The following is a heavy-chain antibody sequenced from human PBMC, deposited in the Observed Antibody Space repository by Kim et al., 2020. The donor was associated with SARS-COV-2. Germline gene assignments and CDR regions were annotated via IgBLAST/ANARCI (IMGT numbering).Heavy chain of an antibody. D-gene: IGHD1-1*01. CDR2: ISYDGSNK. J-gene: IGHJ3*02. CDR3: AKGSRNDDAFDI. CDR1: GFTFSSYG. V-gene: IGHV3-30*18. Sequence: GGSLRLSCAASGFTFSSYGMHWVRQAPGKGLEWVAVISYDGSNKYYADSVKGRFTISRDNSKNTLYLQMNSLRAEDTAVYYCAKGSRNDDAFDIWGQGT.